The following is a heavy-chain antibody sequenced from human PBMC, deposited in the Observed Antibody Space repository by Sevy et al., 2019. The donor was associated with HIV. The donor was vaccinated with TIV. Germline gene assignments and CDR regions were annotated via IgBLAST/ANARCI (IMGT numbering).Heavy chain of an antibody. CDR2: IYPDDSEI. Sequence: GESLKISCKGSGYRFTSYWIAWVRQVPGKGLEWMGIIYPDDSEIRYSPSLQGQVTISVDKSISTAYLQWSSLKASDTAMYFCARRVYDSTGYPQYYFDYWGQGALVTVSS. J-gene: IGHJ4*02. CDR1: GYRFTSYW. D-gene: IGHD3-22*01. V-gene: IGHV5-51*01. CDR3: ARRVYDSTGYPQYYFDY.